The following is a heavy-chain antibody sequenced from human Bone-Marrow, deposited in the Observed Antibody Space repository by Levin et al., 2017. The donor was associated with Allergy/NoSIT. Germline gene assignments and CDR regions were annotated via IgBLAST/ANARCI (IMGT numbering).Heavy chain of an antibody. J-gene: IGHJ4*02. CDR1: GGTLSRYG. Sequence: EASVKVSCKASGGTLSRYGISWVRQAPGQGLEWMGRIIPISGITTHAQKFQGRVTITADKSTGTAYMELSSLRSEDTALYYCERFNPIGGAMWANVRGGWGLGTLVTISS. V-gene: IGHV1-69*04. CDR2: IIPISGIT. CDR3: ERFNPIGGAMWANVRGG. D-gene: IGHD1-26*01.